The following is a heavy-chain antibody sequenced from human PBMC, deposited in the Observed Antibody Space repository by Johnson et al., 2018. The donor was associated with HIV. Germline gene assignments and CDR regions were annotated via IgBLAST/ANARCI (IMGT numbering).Heavy chain of an antibody. V-gene: IGHV3-30*04. CDR2: VSFDGSNK. Sequence: QVQLVESGGGVVQPGRSLRLSCAASGFTFSSYAIHWVRQAPGKGLEWVALVSFDGSNKFYADSVRGRFTISRDNAKNSLYLQMNSVRAEDTAVYYCATGYCSGGSCPRDAFDIWGQGTMVTVSS. D-gene: IGHD2-15*01. J-gene: IGHJ3*02. CDR1: GFTFSSYA. CDR3: ATGYCSGGSCPRDAFDI.